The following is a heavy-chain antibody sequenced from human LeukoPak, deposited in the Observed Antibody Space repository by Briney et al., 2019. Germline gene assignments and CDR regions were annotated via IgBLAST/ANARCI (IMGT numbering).Heavy chain of an antibody. CDR3: ALGSSGYSVAFDI. J-gene: IGHJ3*02. D-gene: IGHD3-22*01. V-gene: IGHV4-38-2*02. CDR1: GYSISSGYY. CDR2: INHSGST. Sequence: SETLSLTCTVSGYSISSGYYWGWIRQPPGQGLEWIGEINHSGSTNYNPSLKSRVTISVDTSKNQFSLKLSSVTAADTAVYYCALGSSGYSVAFDIWGQGTMVTVSS.